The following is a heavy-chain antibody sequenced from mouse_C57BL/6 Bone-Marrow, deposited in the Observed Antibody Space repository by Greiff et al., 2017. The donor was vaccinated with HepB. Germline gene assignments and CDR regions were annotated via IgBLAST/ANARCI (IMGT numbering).Heavy chain of an antibody. CDR2: IYIGNGYT. D-gene: IGHD2-3*01. CDR3: ASTLYDRGAMDY. J-gene: IGHJ4*01. CDR1: GYTFTSYG. Sequence: VQLQQSGAELVRPGSSVNMSCKTSGYTFTSYGINWVKQRPGQGLQWIGYIYIGNGYTEYNQTLKGKATMTSDTSSNTAYLQFSSLTSEDSAIYFCASTLYDRGAMDYWGQGTSVTVSS. V-gene: IGHV1-58*01.